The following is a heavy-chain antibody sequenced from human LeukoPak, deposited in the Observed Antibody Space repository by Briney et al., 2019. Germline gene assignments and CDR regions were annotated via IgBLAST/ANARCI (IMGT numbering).Heavy chain of an antibody. D-gene: IGHD3-22*01. J-gene: IGHJ3*02. CDR3: AKLESGGYPNGFDI. V-gene: IGHV3-30*04. CDR1: GFTFSSYA. CDR2: ISYDGSNK. Sequence: PGGSLRLSCAASGFTFSSYAMHWVRQAPGKGLEWVAVISYDGSNKYYADSVKGRFTISRDNSKNTLYLQMNSLRAEDTAVYYCAKLESGGYPNGFDIWGQGTMVTVSS.